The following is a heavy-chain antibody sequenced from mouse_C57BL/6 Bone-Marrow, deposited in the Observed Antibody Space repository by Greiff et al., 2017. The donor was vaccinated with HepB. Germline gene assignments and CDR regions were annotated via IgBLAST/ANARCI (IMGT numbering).Heavy chain of an antibody. D-gene: IGHD2-2*01. Sequence: QVQLQQPGTELVKPGASVKLSCKASGYTFTSYWMHWVKQRPGQGLEWIGNINPSNGGTNYNEKFKSKATLTVDKSSCTAYMQLSSLTSEDSAVYYCARKEYGYSYWYFDVWGTGTTVTVSS. CDR3: ARKEYGYSYWYFDV. V-gene: IGHV1-53*01. CDR2: INPSNGGT. CDR1: GYTFTSYW. J-gene: IGHJ1*03.